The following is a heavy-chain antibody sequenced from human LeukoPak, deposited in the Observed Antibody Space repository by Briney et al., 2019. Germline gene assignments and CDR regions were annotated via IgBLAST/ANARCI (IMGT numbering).Heavy chain of an antibody. CDR2: INPNSGGT. J-gene: IGHJ4*02. CDR1: GYTFTGYY. Sequence: ASVKVSCKASGYTFTGYYMHWVRQAPGQGLEWMGWINPNSGGTNYAQKFQGRVTMTRDTSISTAYMELSRLRSDDTAVYYCARSLANGGSGSYTPDYWGQGTLVTVSS. CDR3: ARSLANGGSGSYTPDY. V-gene: IGHV1-2*02. D-gene: IGHD3-10*01.